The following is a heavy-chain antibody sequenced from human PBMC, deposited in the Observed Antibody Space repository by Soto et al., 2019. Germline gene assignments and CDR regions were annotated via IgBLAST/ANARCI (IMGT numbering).Heavy chain of an antibody. J-gene: IGHJ4*02. D-gene: IGHD3-22*01. CDR1: GGLFSSYA. Sequence: GASVKVSCKDTGGLFSSYAVSWVRQAPGQGLEWMGGIIPVFDTVYYAQKFQGRVTITADESTNTAYMELSSLRSEDTAMYYCARGGSGYVWFNEFWGQGTLVTVSS. CDR2: IIPVFDTV. V-gene: IGHV1-69*13. CDR3: ARGGSGYVWFNEF.